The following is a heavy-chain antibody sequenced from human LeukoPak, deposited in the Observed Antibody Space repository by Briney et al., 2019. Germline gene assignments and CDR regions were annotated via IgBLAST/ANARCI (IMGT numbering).Heavy chain of an antibody. V-gene: IGHV1-18*01. J-gene: IGHJ4*02. CDR1: GYTFTSYG. Sequence: ASVKVSCKASGYTFTSYGISWVRQAPGQGLEWMGWISAYNGNTNYAQKLQGRVTMTTDTSTSTAYMELRSLRSDDTAVYYCARTHKPYYYDSSGYYALGYWGQGTLVTVSS. CDR3: ARTHKPYYYDSSGYYALGY. D-gene: IGHD3-22*01. CDR2: ISAYNGNT.